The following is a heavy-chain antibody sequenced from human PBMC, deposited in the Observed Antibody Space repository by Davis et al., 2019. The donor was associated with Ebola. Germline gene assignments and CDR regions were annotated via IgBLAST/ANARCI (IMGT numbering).Heavy chain of an antibody. Sequence: PSETLSLTCTVSGDSITSSPYYWGWIRQPPGKGLEWIGRVHDSGNTYYDPSLQSRVTISVETSKQFSLRLTSVTAADTAFYYCARLSPLGTTVDYWGQGTRVIVSS. V-gene: IGHV4-39*01. J-gene: IGHJ4*02. D-gene: IGHD1-7*01. CDR2: VHDSGNT. CDR1: GDSITSSPYY. CDR3: ARLSPLGTTVDY.